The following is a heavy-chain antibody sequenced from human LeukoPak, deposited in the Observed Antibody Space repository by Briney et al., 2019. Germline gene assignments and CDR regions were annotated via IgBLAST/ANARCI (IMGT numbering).Heavy chain of an antibody. V-gene: IGHV3-30*18. CDR2: ISYDGSNK. Sequence: GGSLRLSCAASGFTFSSYGMHWVRQAPGKGLEGVAVISYDGSNKYYADSVKGRFTISRDNSKNTLYLQMNSLRAEDTAVYYCAKGAPVLRYFDWLFDYWGQGTLVTVSS. CDR3: AKGAPVLRYFDWLFDY. J-gene: IGHJ4*02. D-gene: IGHD3-9*01. CDR1: GFTFSSYG.